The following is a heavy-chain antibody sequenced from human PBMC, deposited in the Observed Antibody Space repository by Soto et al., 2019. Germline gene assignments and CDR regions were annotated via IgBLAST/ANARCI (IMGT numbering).Heavy chain of an antibody. Sequence: GGSLRLSCAASGFTFSSYGMHWVRQAPGKGLEWVAVIWYDGSNKYYADSVKGRFTIPRDNSKNTLYLQMNSLRAEDTAVYYCARERPLTYSTDYWGQGTLVTVSS. CDR2: IWYDGSNK. J-gene: IGHJ4*02. CDR3: ARERPLTYSTDY. CDR1: GFTFSSYG. V-gene: IGHV3-33*01. D-gene: IGHD6-13*01.